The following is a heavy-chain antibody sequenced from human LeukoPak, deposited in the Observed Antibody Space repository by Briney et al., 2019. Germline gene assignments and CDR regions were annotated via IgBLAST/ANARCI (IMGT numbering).Heavy chain of an antibody. Sequence: GGSLRLSCAASGFTFSNAWMSWVRQAPGKGLEWIGRIKSKTDGGTTDYAAPVKGRFIISRDNSKNTLYLQMNSLRAEDTAVYYCSRRVSSWYKDPFDHWGQGTLVTVSS. D-gene: IGHD1-1*01. CDR1: GFTFSNAW. CDR2: IKSKTDGGTT. J-gene: IGHJ4*02. V-gene: IGHV3-15*01. CDR3: SRRVSSWYKDPFDH.